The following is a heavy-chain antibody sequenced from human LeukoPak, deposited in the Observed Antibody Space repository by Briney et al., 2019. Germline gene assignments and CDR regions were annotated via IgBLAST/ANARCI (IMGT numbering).Heavy chain of an antibody. Sequence: GGSLRLSCAASGFTFNSHAITWVRQAPGKGLEWVSAISGSGGTTYYADSVKGRFTISRDNAKNSLYLQMNSLRAEDTAVYYCARDPEDLYSSSWYYFDYWGQGTLVTVSS. CDR2: ISGSGGTT. D-gene: IGHD6-13*01. CDR3: ARDPEDLYSSSWYYFDY. CDR1: GFTFNSHA. V-gene: IGHV3-23*01. J-gene: IGHJ4*02.